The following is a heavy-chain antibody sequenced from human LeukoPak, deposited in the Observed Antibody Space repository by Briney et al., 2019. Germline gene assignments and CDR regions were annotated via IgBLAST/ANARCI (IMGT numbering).Heavy chain of an antibody. D-gene: IGHD3-10*01. V-gene: IGHV4-59*08. Sequence: SETLSLTCTVSGGSISSYYWSWIRQPPGKGLEWIGYIYYSGSTNYNPSLKSRVTISVDTSKNQFSLKLSSVTAADTAVYYCARQPPRYYYGSGSYYPNNNWFDPWGQGTLVTVSS. CDR2: IYYSGST. J-gene: IGHJ5*02. CDR3: ARQPPRYYYGSGSYYPNNNWFDP. CDR1: GGSISSYY.